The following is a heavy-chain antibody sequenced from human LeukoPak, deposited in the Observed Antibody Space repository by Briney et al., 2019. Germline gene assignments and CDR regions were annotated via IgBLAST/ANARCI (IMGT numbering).Heavy chain of an antibody. Sequence: GGSLRLSCAASGFTFSSYGMHWVRQAPGKALEWVAVIWYDGSNKYYADSVKGRFTISRDNSDNMLYLQMNSLRGDDTGVYFCARAVGPFDYWGQGTPVTVSS. V-gene: IGHV3-33*01. CDR2: IWYDGSNK. J-gene: IGHJ4*02. CDR1: GFTFSSYG. CDR3: ARAVGPFDY.